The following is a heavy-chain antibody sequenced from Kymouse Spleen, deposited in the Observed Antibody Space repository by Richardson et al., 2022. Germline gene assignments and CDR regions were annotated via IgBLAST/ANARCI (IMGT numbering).Heavy chain of an antibody. D-gene: IGHD1-7*01. J-gene: IGHJ6*02. V-gene: IGHV3-33*01. CDR2: IWYDGSNK. CDR3: ARDRITGTTPYYYYYGMDV. Sequence: QVQLVESGGGVVQPGRSLRLSCAASGFTFSSYGMHWVRQAPGKGLEWVAVIWYDGSNKYYADSVKGRFTISRDNSKNTLYLQMNSLRAEDTAVYYCARDRITGTTPYYYYYGMDVWGQGTTVTVSS. CDR1: GFTFSSYG.